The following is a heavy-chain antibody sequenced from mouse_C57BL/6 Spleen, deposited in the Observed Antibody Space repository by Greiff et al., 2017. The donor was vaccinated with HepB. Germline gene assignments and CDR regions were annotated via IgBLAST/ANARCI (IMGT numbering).Heavy chain of an antibody. CDR2: ISDGGSYT. V-gene: IGHV5-4*03. J-gene: IGHJ2*01. D-gene: IGHD1-1*01. Sequence: EVKLMESGGGLVKPGGSLKLSCAASGFTFSSYAMSWVRQTPEKRLEWVANISDGGSYTYYTDNVKGRFTISRDNAKNNLYLQMSTLKAEDTAMYYCARGRDYYGNSSFAYWGQGTTLTVSS. CDR3: ARGRDYYGNSSFAY. CDR1: GFTFSSYA.